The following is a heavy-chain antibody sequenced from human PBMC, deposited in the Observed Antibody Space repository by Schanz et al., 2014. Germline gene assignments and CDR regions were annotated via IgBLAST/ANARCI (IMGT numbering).Heavy chain of an antibody. CDR2: INPIGGST. J-gene: IGHJ4*02. V-gene: IGHV1-46*02. CDR1: RYTFNTYG. Sequence: GPEVKEPGASVKVSCEASRYTFNTYGLNWVRQAPGQGLEWMGIINPIGGSTTYAQKFRGGVTLTTDTSTDTAYLELTSLRSEDTAVYYCARGSPENMIRGELDYWGQGTLVTVSS. CDR3: ARGSPENMIRGELDY. D-gene: IGHD3-10*01.